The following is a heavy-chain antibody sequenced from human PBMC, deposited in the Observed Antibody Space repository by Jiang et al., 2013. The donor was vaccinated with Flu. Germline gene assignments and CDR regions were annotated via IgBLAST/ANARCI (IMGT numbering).Heavy chain of an antibody. D-gene: IGHD5-12*01. CDR3: ARESPGEWLRLGYLYFYGMDV. J-gene: IGHJ6*02. Sequence: TCAISGDSVSSNSAAWNWIRQSPSRGLEWLGRTYYKSRWYNDYASSVRSRVTISSDTSKNQFSLHLNSMTPEDTAVYFCARESPGEWLRLGYLYFYGMDVWGQGTTVIVSS. CDR1: GDSVSSNSAA. CDR2: TYYKSRWYN. V-gene: IGHV6-1*01.